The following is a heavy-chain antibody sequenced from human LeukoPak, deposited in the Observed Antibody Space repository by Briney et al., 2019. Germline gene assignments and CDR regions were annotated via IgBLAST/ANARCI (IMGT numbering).Heavy chain of an antibody. V-gene: IGHV1-69*04. CDR3: ARPRINCSGGSCYLGAFDI. D-gene: IGHD2-15*01. CDR2: IIPILGIA. CDR1: GGTFSSYA. Sequence: SVKVSCKASGGTFSSYAISWARQAPGQGLEWMGRIIPILGIANYAQKFQGRVTITADKSTSTAYMELSSLRSEDTAVYYCARPRINCSGGSCYLGAFDIWGQGTMVTVSS. J-gene: IGHJ3*02.